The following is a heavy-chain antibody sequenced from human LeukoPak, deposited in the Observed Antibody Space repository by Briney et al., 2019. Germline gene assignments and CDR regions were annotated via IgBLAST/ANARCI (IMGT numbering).Heavy chain of an antibody. CDR2: IYYSGST. CDR1: GGSISSYY. CDR3: ARVDSDILTGYLYYYYYMDV. V-gene: IGHV4-59*01. D-gene: IGHD3-9*01. J-gene: IGHJ6*03. Sequence: SETLSLTCTVSGGSISSYYWSWIRQPPGKGLEWIGYIYYSGSTNYSPSLKSRVTISVDTSKNQFSLKLSSVTAADTAVYYCARVDSDILTGYLYYYYYMDVWGKGTTVTVSS.